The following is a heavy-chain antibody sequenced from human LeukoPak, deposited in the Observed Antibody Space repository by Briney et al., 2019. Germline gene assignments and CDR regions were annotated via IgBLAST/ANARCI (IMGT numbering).Heavy chain of an antibody. D-gene: IGHD6-6*01. J-gene: IGHJ4*02. CDR2: IRSKANSYAT. V-gene: IGHV3-73*01. CDR1: GYTFSGSA. CDR3: TSGYSSSLFDY. Sequence: GGSLRLSCAASGYTFSGSAMHWVRQASGKGLEWVGRIRSKANSYATAYAASVKGRFTISRDDSKNTAYLQMNSLKTEDTAVYYCTSGYSSSLFDYWGQGTLVTVSS.